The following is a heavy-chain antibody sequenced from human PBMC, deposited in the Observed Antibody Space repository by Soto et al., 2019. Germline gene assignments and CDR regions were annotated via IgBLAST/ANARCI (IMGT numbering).Heavy chain of an antibody. CDR1: AFPFSRSA. J-gene: IGHJ3*02. CDR3: ARGLDKSAGGAFDI. V-gene: IGHV3-33*01. D-gene: IGHD3-10*01. Sequence: QVQLVESGGGAVQPGGSLSLSCAASAFPFSRSAMHWLRQAPGKGLEWVAVIPHDGNNEDYTDSVRGRFTISRDNSKNTFYLQMNSLRGEDTAVYYCARGLDKSAGGAFDIWGQGTMVTVSS. CDR2: IPHDGNNE.